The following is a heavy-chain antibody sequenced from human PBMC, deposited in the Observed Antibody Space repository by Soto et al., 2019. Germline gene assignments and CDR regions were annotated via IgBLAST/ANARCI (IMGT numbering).Heavy chain of an antibody. D-gene: IGHD1-26*01. CDR2: IYYSGST. CDR1: GGSISSSSYY. V-gene: IGHV4-39*01. Sequence: QLQLQESGPGLVKPSETLSLTCTVSGGSISSSSYYWGWIRQPPGKGLEWIGSIYYSGSTYYNPSLKSRVTISVDTSKNQFSLKLSSVTAADTAVYYCARIPWGGSYYGVFRFDPWGQGTLVTVSS. J-gene: IGHJ5*02. CDR3: ARIPWGGSYYGVFRFDP.